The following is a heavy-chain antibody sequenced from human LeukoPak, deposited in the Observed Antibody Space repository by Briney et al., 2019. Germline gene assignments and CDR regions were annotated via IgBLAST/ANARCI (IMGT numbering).Heavy chain of an antibody. D-gene: IGHD3-22*01. Sequence: SETLSLTCTVSGGSISRGCYYWSWIRQHPGKGLEWIGDIYYSGSTYYKQSLKSRVTISVDTYKSQFSLKLSSVTAEDTAVYYCARVAYESSGPWGMDVWGQGTTVTVS. CDR3: ARVAYESSGPWGMDV. V-gene: IGHV4-31*03. CDR1: GGSISRGCYY. J-gene: IGHJ6*02. CDR2: IYYSGST.